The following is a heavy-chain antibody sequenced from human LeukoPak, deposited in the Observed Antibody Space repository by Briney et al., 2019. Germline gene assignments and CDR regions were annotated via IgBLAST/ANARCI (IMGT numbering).Heavy chain of an antibody. Sequence: ASVKVSCKASGYTFTSYGISWVRQAPGQGLEWMGWISAYNGNTNYAQKLQGRVTMTTDTSTSTAYMELSSLRSEDTAVYYCARYYYDSSGYYYRFDYWGQGTLVTVSS. J-gene: IGHJ4*02. V-gene: IGHV1-18*01. D-gene: IGHD3-22*01. CDR1: GYTFTSYG. CDR3: ARYYYDSSGYYYRFDY. CDR2: ISAYNGNT.